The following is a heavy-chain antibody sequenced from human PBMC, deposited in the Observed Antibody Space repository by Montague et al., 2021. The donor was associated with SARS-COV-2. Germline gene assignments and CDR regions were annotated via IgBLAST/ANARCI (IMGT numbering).Heavy chain of an antibody. Sequence: SLRLSCAASGFTFSSYEMNWVRQAPGKGLEWVSYISSSGSTIYYADSVKGLLTISRDNAKNSLYLQMNSLRAEDTAVYYCARDSLFRSGYSSGWPDYWGQGTLVTVSS. CDR2: ISSSGSTI. J-gene: IGHJ4*02. CDR1: GFTFSSYE. V-gene: IGHV3-48*03. D-gene: IGHD6-19*01. CDR3: ARDSLFRSGYSSGWPDY.